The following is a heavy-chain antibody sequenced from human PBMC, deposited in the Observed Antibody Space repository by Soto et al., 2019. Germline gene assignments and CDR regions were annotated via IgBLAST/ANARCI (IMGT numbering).Heavy chain of an antibody. CDR3: ARGRGYSGYDSYANWFDP. V-gene: IGHV4-30-2*01. CDR2: IYHSGRT. D-gene: IGHD5-12*01. CDR1: GGSISSGVYS. Sequence: QLQLQESGSGLVKPSQTLSLTCAVSGGSISSGVYSWSWIRQPPGKGLKWIGYIYHSGRTYYNPSLKSRVTISVDRSKNQFSLKLSSVTAADTAVYYCARGRGYSGYDSYANWFDPWGQGTLFTVTS. J-gene: IGHJ5*02.